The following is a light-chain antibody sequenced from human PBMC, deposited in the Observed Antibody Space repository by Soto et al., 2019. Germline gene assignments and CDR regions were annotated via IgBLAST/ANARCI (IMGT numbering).Light chain of an antibody. V-gene: IGKV3-15*01. J-gene: IGKJ1*01. CDR2: RAS. CDR3: QQYNNWPT. CDR1: QSVSSN. Sequence: EIVMTQSPATLSVSPGERATLSCRASQSVSSNLSWYQQKPGQAPRLLIYRASTRATGIPARFSGSGSGTEYTLTISSLQSEDFAVYYCQQYNNWPTFGQGTQVQIK.